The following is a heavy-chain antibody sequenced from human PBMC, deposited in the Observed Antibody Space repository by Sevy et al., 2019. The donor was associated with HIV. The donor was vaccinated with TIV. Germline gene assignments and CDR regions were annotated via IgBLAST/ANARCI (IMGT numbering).Heavy chain of an antibody. CDR3: VSLLLSYRSGWSYFDY. V-gene: IGHV3-66*02. CDR1: GFTVNDKY. CDR2: IFSSGST. D-gene: IGHD6-19*01. J-gene: IGHJ4*02. Sequence: GGSLRLSCAISGFTVNDKYIIWVRQAPGKGLEWVSVIFSSGSTYYADSAKGRFTISRDNSKNTVSLQMNSLRTEDTAVYYCVSLLLSYRSGWSYFDYWGQGTLVTVSS.